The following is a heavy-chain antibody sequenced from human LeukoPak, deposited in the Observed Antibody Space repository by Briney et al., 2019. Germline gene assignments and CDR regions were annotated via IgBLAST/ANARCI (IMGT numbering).Heavy chain of an antibody. Sequence: GASVKVSCKASGYTFTDYGITWVRQAPGQGLEWMGYISAYNGDIDYAQILQGRATMTTDSSTSTAYMELRSLRSDGTAVYYCARSHATTYSRGKNFADYWGQGSLVTVSS. CDR2: ISAYNGDI. D-gene: IGHD3-22*01. V-gene: IGHV1-18*01. CDR1: GYTFTDYG. J-gene: IGHJ4*02. CDR3: ARSHATTYSRGKNFADY.